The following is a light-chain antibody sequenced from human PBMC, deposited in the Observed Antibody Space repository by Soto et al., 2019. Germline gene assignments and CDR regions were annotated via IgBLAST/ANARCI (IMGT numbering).Light chain of an antibody. J-gene: IGLJ1*01. Sequence: QSVLTQPASLSVSPGQSITISCTGTSSDVGSYNLVSWYQQHPGKAPKLMIYEVSKRPSGVSNRLSGSKSGNTASLTISGLQAEDEADYYCCSYAGSSTFVFGTGTKVTVL. CDR3: CSYAGSSTFV. V-gene: IGLV2-23*02. CDR1: SSDVGSYNL. CDR2: EVS.